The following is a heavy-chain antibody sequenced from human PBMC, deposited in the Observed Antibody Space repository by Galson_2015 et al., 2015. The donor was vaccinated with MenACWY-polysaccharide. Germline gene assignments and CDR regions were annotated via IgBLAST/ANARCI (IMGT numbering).Heavy chain of an antibody. V-gene: IGHV3-23*01. Sequence: SLRLSCAASGFSISSYAVNWVRRAPGKGLEWVAVISGSGTDIRYRDSVKGRFTISRDTSESTVYLQMNSLRAEDTAVYYCARGQKTLGPWGQGTLVTVSS. CDR3: ARGQKTLGP. CDR2: ISGSGTDI. J-gene: IGHJ5*02. CDR1: GFSISSYA.